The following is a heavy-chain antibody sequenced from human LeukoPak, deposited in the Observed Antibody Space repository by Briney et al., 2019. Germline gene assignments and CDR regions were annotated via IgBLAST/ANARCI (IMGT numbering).Heavy chain of an antibody. D-gene: IGHD5-12*01. Sequence: GGSLRLSCAASGFTVSSDIGYWVRQAPGKGLECVSILHSCGDIFYADSVKGRFSISRDNSKNTMYLQMNSLRAEDTAVYYCASRGSWGQGTLVTVS. V-gene: IGHV3-53*01. CDR2: LHSCGDI. CDR3: ASRGS. J-gene: IGHJ5*02. CDR1: GFTVSSDI.